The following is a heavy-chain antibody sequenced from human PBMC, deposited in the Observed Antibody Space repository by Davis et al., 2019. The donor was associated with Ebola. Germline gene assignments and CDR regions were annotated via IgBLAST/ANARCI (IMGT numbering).Heavy chain of an antibody. CDR1: GFTFSSYA. J-gene: IGHJ6*03. Sequence: GESLKISCSASGFTFSSYAMHWVRQAPGKGLEYVSAISSNGGSTYYADSVKGRFTISRDNSKNTLYLQMSSLRAEDTAVYYCVKWGIFGVEHYYYYYMDVWGKGTTVTVSS. CDR2: ISSNGGST. V-gene: IGHV3-64D*06. D-gene: IGHD3-3*01. CDR3: VKWGIFGVEHYYYYYMDV.